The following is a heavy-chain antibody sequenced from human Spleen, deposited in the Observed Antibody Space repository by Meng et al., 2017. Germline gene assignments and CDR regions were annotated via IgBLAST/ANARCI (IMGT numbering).Heavy chain of an antibody. CDR1: GFTFSNAW. Sequence: GGSLRLSCAASGFTFSNAWMTWVRQAPGKGLEWVASVKQDGSEKYYVDSVKGRFTISRDNAKNSLYLQMNSLRADDTAIYYCARDMMDLGQGTLVTVSS. V-gene: IGHV3-7*01. CDR2: VKQDGSEK. D-gene: IGHD3-16*01. J-gene: IGHJ4*02. CDR3: ARDMMD.